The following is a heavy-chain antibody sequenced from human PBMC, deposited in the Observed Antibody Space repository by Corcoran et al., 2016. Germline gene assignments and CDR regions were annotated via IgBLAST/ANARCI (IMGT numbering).Heavy chain of an antibody. D-gene: IGHD5-12*01. Sequence: KESGPALVKPTQTLTLTCTFSGFSLSTSGMRVSWIRQPPGKALEWLARIDWDDNKFYSTSLKTRLTISKATSKNQVVLTMTNMDPVDTATYYCARPSGVDDAFDIWGQGTMVTVSS. V-gene: IGHV2-70*04. J-gene: IGHJ3*02. CDR2: IDWDDNK. CDR1: GFSLSTSGMR. CDR3: ARPSGVDDAFDI.